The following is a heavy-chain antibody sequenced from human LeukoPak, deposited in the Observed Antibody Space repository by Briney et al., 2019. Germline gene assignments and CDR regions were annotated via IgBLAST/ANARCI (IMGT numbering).Heavy chain of an antibody. D-gene: IGHD4/OR15-4a*01. Sequence: GSLRLSCAASGFTVSSNSMSWVRQAPGKGLEWVSFIYSDNTHYSDSVKGRFTISRDNSKNTLYLQMNSLRAEDTAVYYCARRAGAYSHPYDYWGQGTLVTVSS. CDR1: GFTVSSNS. CDR2: IYSDNT. CDR3: ARRAGAYSHPYDY. J-gene: IGHJ4*02. V-gene: IGHV3-53*01.